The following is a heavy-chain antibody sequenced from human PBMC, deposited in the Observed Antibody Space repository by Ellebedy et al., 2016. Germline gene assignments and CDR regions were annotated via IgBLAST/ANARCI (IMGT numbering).Heavy chain of an antibody. CDR3: NTGWAYDD. CDR1: GLIVTHAS. CDR2: IQSRSEGGTA. Sequence: GESLKISXEASGLIVTHASMTWVRQAPGKGLEWIGRIQSRSEGGTAAYAAPVQGRFIISRDESENKLFLQMHSLRTEDTGVYYCNTGWAYDDWGQGTRVTVSS. V-gene: IGHV3-15*05. J-gene: IGHJ3*01.